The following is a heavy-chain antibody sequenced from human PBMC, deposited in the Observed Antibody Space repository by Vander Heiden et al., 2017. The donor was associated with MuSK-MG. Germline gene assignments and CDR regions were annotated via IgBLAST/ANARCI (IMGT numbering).Heavy chain of an antibody. CDR2: LFSNDDN. Sequence: QVTPKQSGPVLVKPTETLPLPCTVSGSSLSNARMSVSWIRQPPGKALEWLAHLFSNDDNSYSTSLKSRLPISKDTSKRLVLLTMTKLDAVATATYYCTRYDYSCYDGTFDIWGQGTMVTVSS. V-gene: IGHV2-26*01. D-gene: IGHD5-12*01. J-gene: IGHJ3*02. CDR3: TRYDYSCYDGTFDI. CDR1: GSSLSNARMS.